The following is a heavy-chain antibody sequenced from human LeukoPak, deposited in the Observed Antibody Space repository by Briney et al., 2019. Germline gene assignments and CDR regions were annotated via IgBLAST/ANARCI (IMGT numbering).Heavy chain of an antibody. CDR3: ARELAVDCSSTSCYTRWFDP. J-gene: IGHJ5*02. CDR1: GYTFTSYG. CDR2: ISAYNGNT. D-gene: IGHD2-2*02. Sequence: ASVKVSCKASGYTFTSYGISWVRQAPGQGLEWMGWISAYNGNTNYAQKLQGRVTMTTDTSTSTAYMELSSLRSEDTAVYYCARELAVDCSSTSCYTRWFDPWGQGTLVTVSS. V-gene: IGHV1-18*01.